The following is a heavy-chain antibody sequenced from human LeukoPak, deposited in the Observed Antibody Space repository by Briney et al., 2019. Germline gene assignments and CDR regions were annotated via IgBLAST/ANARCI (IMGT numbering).Heavy chain of an antibody. CDR2: MNPNSGNT. Sequence: VASVKVSCKASGYTFTSYDINWVRQATGQGLEWMGWMNPNSGNTGYAQKFQGRVTMTRNTSISTAYMELSSLRSEDTAVYYCARGGIYLPRFDLGYCSGGSCYPGRFDPWGQGTLVTVSS. J-gene: IGHJ5*02. D-gene: IGHD2-15*01. V-gene: IGHV1-8*01. CDR3: ARGGIYLPRFDLGYCSGGSCYPGRFDP. CDR1: GYTFTSYD.